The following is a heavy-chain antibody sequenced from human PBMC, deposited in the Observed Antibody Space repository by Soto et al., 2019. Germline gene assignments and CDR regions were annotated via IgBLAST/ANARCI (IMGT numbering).Heavy chain of an antibody. D-gene: IGHD6-19*01. CDR1: GYTFTGYY. Sequence: ASVKVSCKASGYTFTGYYMHWVRQAPGQGLEWMGWINPNSGGTNYAQKFQGWVTMTRDTSISTAYMELSRLRSDDTAVYYCARTRGIAVAGTGFDYWGQGTLVTVSS. CDR2: INPNSGGT. CDR3: ARTRGIAVAGTGFDY. V-gene: IGHV1-2*04. J-gene: IGHJ4*02.